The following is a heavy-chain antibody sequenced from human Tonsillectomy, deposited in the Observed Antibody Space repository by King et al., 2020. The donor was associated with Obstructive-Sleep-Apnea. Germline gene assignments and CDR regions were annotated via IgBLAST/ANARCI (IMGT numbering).Heavy chain of an antibody. V-gene: IGHV1-24*01. D-gene: IGHD3-16*01. Sequence: VQLVQSGAEVKKPWASLKVSCKGSGYTLTELSMHWVRQAPGKGLDWMGGLYPDDGETIYAQEFHGRVTMTEDTSTDTAYMERSSLRSEDTAVYYCATPFGGYYYGMDVWGQGTTVTVSS. CDR1: GYTLTELS. CDR3: ATPFGGYYYGMDV. CDR2: LYPDDGET. J-gene: IGHJ6*02.